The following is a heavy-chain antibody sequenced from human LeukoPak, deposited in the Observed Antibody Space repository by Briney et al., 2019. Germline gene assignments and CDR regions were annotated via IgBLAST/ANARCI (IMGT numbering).Heavy chain of an antibody. D-gene: IGHD3-3*01. J-gene: IGHJ5*02. CDR1: GVSISSYY. CDR3: ARDRGYDFWSGYPGNWFDP. CDR2: IYYSGST. V-gene: IGHV4-59*01. Sequence: PSETLSLTCTVSGVSISSYYWSWIRQPPGKGLEWIGYIYYSGSTNYNPSLKSRVTISVDTSKNQFSLKLSSVTAADTAVYYCARDRGYDFWSGYPGNWFDPWGQGTLVTVSS.